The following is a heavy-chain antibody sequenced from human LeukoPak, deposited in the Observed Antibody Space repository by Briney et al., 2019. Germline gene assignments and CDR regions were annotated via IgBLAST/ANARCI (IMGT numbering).Heavy chain of an antibody. CDR1: GGSFSGYY. J-gene: IGHJ6*03. CDR3: ARGRMYSSSWYGYYYYMDV. D-gene: IGHD6-13*01. V-gene: IGHV4-34*01. CDR2: INHSGST. Sequence: PSETLSLTCAVYGGSFSGYYWSWIRRPPGKGLEWIGEINHSGSTNYNPSLKSRVTISVDTSKNQFALKLSSVTAADTAVYYCARGRMYSSSWYGYYYYMDVWGKGTTVTVSS.